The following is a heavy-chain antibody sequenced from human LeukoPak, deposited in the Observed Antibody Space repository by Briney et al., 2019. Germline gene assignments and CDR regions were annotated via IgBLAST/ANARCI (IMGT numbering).Heavy chain of an antibody. D-gene: IGHD3-3*01. V-gene: IGHV3-66*01. CDR2: IYSGGST. CDR3: ARAWSGTQYYFDY. CDR1: GFTFGSYA. Sequence: GGSLRLSCAASGFTFGSYAMSWARQAPGKGLEWVSVIYSGGSTYYADSVKGRFTISRDTSKNTLYLQMNSLRAEDTAVYYCARAWSGTQYYFDYWGQGTLVTVSS. J-gene: IGHJ4*02.